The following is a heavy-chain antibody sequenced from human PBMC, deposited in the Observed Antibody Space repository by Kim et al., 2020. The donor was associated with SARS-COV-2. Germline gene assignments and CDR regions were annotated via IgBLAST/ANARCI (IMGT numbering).Heavy chain of an antibody. D-gene: IGHD3-9*01. CDR3: ASCYYDILTGYCDAFDI. CDR1: GFTFSSYE. J-gene: IGHJ3*02. CDR2: ISSSGSTI. V-gene: IGHV3-48*03. Sequence: GGSLRLSCAASGFTFSSYEMNWVRQAPGKGLEWVSYISSSGSTIYYADSVKGRFTISRDNAKNSLYLQMNSLRAEDTAVYYCASCYYDILTGYCDAFDIWGQGTMVTVSS.